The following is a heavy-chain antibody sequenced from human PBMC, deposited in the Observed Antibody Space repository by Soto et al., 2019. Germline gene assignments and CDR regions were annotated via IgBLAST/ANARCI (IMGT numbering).Heavy chain of an antibody. V-gene: IGHV3-23*01. D-gene: IGHD3-9*01. Sequence: PGGSLRLSCTASGFTFSSYGMGWVHQAPGKGLQWVSTIRGDGGQTHYTDSVKGRFSISRDNSKNTVYLQMDSLRAEDTAMYFCARDVGLDSDDFFAYWGQGTQVTVSS. CDR1: GFTFSSYG. J-gene: IGHJ4*02. CDR2: IRGDGGQT. CDR3: ARDVGLDSDDFFAY.